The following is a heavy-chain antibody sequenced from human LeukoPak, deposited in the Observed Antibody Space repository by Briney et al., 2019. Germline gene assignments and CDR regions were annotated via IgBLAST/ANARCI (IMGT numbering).Heavy chain of an antibody. D-gene: IGHD3-22*01. V-gene: IGHV3-23*01. CDR3: AKDLLPYYYDSSGYSPLDY. J-gene: IGHJ4*02. Sequence: GGSLRLSCAASGFTFSSYAMSWVRQAPGKRLEWVSAISGSGGSTYYADSVKGRFTISRDNSKNTLYLQMNSLRAEDTAVYYCAKDLLPYYYDSSGYSPLDYWGQGTLVTVSS. CDR1: GFTFSSYA. CDR2: ISGSGGST.